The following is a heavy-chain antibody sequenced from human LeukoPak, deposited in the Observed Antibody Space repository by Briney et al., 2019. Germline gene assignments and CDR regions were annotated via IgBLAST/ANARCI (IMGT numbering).Heavy chain of an antibody. J-gene: IGHJ3*02. CDR1: GGSISSSSYY. CDR3: ATLHVDIVATTRRFDI. V-gene: IGHV4-39*01. CDR2: IYYSGST. D-gene: IGHD5-12*01. Sequence: KASETLSLTCTVSGGSISSSSYYWGWIRQPPGKGLEWIGSIYYSGSTYYNPSLKSRVTISVDTSKNQFSLKLSSVTAADTAVYYCATLHVDIVATTRRFDIWGQGAMVTVSS.